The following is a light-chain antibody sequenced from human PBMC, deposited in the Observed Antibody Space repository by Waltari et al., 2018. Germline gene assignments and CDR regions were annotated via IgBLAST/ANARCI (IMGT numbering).Light chain of an antibody. CDR3: CSYSGDLSFGVV. V-gene: IGLV2-23*02. Sequence: QSALTQPASVSGSPGQSITISCTGTSHDVGNCDLVSWYQQHPGKAPKLIIYEVTKRPSGFSNRFSGSKSGNTASLTISGLHTEDEGDYYCCSYSGDLSFGVVFGGGTKLTVL. J-gene: IGLJ2*01. CDR2: EVT. CDR1: SHDVGNCDL.